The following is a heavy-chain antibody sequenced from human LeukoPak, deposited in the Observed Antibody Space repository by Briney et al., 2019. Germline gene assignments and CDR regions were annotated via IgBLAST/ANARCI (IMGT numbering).Heavy chain of an antibody. CDR2: MFTGGST. V-gene: IGHV4-4*07. CDR1: GGSIRNYY. D-gene: IGHD3-3*01. Sequence: PSETLSLTCTVSGGSIRNYYWSWIRQPAGERLEWFGRMFTGGSTTYNPALKSRVTMSVDTSKNQFSLKLTSVTAADTAVYYCARHTPLNFGVAPPTWGQGTLVTVSS. J-gene: IGHJ5*02. CDR3: ARHTPLNFGVAPPT.